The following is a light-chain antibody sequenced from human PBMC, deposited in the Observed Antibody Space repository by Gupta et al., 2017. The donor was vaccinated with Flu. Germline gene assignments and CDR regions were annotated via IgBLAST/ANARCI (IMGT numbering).Light chain of an antibody. Sequence: QTVVTQEPSLTVSPGGTVTLTCASSAGAVTSGYFPNWFQQKPGQPPRALIYSTNNKHSGTPARFSGSLVGGKAALTLSDVQPEDEAEYYCLLYYGGASYVFGTGTKVTVL. J-gene: IGLJ1*01. CDR3: LLYYGGASYV. CDR2: STN. V-gene: IGLV7-43*01. CDR1: AGAVTSGYF.